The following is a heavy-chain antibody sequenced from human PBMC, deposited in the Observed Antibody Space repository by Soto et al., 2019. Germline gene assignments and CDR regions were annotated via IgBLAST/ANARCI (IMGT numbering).Heavy chain of an antibody. CDR1: GFTFSRYA. CDR3: AKNNLFGSGTKHY. CDR2: ISGSGGST. V-gene: IGHV3-23*01. J-gene: IGHJ4*02. Sequence: GGSLRLSCAASGFTFSRYAMSWVRQAPGKGLEWVSAISGSGGSTYYADSVKGRFTISRDNSKNTLYLQMNSLRAEDTAVYYCAKNNLFGSGTKHYWGPGTLVTVSS. D-gene: IGHD3-10*01.